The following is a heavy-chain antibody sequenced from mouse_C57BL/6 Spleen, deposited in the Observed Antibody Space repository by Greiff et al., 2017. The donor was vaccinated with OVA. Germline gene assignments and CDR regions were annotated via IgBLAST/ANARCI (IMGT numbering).Heavy chain of an antibody. J-gene: IGHJ1*03. Sequence: QVQLQQPGTELVKPGASVKLSCKASGYTFTSYWMPWVKQRPGQGLEWIGNINPSNGGTNYNEKFKSKATLTVDQSSSTAYMLLSRLTSDDSADYYCTRTVYYDYDWDIDVWGTGTTVTVSS. CDR1: GYTFTSYW. CDR2: INPSNGGT. D-gene: IGHD2-4*01. CDR3: TRTVYYDYDWDIDV. V-gene: IGHV1-53*01.